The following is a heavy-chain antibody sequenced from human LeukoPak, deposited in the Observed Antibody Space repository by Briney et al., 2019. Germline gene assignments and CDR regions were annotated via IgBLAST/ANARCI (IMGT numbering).Heavy chain of an antibody. J-gene: IGHJ4*02. CDR3: ARQSRDGSKTRGYYFDY. V-gene: IGHV5-51*01. CDR1: GYSFINYW. D-gene: IGHD3-10*01. Sequence: GESLKISCQVSGYSFINYWIGWVRQMPGKGLESMGIIYPADSDTAYSPSFQGQVTISADKSISTVYLQWSSLKASDAAMYYCARQSRDGSKTRGYYFDYWGQGTLVTVSS. CDR2: IYPADSDT.